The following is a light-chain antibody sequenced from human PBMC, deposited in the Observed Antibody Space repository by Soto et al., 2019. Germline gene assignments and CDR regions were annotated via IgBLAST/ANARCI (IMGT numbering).Light chain of an antibody. V-gene: IGKV1-9*01. CDR3: QQPPG. CDR1: QGISSY. J-gene: IGKJ4*01. CDR2: AAS. Sequence: DIQLTQSPSFLSSSVGDRVTITCRASQGISSYLAWYQQKPGKAPTLLIYAASTLQSAVPSRFSGSGSGTEFTLTIRSLQPEDFATYCCQQPPGFGGGTKVEIK.